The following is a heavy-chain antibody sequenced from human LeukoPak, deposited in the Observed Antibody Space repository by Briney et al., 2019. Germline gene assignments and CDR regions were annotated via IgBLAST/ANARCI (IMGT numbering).Heavy chain of an antibody. CDR1: GYTFTGYY. CDR3: ARADYSSSWYEIFDY. V-gene: IGHV1-2*02. J-gene: IGHJ4*02. D-gene: IGHD6-13*01. CDR2: INPNSGGT. Sequence: WASVTVSCTASGYTFTGYYMHWVRQAPGQGLEWMGWINPNSGGTNYAQKFQGRVTMTRDTSISTAYMELSRLRSDDTAVYYCARADYSSSWYEIFDYWGQGTLVTVSS.